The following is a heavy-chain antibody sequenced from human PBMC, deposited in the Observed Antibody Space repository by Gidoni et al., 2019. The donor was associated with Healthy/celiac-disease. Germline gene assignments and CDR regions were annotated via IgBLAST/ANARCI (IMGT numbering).Heavy chain of an antibody. D-gene: IGHD4-17*01. CDR3: ARMALAYGTGYYFDY. CDR2: ISSSSSTI. CDR1: GFTFSSYS. J-gene: IGHJ4*02. Sequence: EVQLVESGGGLVQPGGSLRLSCAASGFTFSSYSMNWVRQAPGKGLEWVSYISSSSSTIYYADSVKGRFTISRDNAKNSLYLQMNSLRAEDTAVYYCARMALAYGTGYYFDYWGQGTLVTVSS. V-gene: IGHV3-48*01.